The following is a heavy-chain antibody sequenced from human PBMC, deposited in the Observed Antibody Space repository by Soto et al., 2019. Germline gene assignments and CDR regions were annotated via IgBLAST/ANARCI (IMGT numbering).Heavy chain of an antibody. J-gene: IGHJ4*02. D-gene: IGHD5-18*01. Sequence: GGSLRLSCAASGFTFSSYGMHWVRQAPGKGLEWVAVIWYDGSNKYYADSVKGRFTISRDNSKNTLYLQMNSLRAEDTAVYYRARLSPDSYGLDYWGQGTLVTVSS. CDR1: GFTFSSYG. CDR2: IWYDGSNK. V-gene: IGHV3-33*01. CDR3: ARLSPDSYGLDY.